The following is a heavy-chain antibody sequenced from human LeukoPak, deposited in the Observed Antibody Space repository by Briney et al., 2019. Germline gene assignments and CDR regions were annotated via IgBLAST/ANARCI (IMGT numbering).Heavy chain of an antibody. D-gene: IGHD2/OR15-2a*01. CDR2: FGHQDGET. CDR3: ATGAIVFDY. Sequence: ASVKVSCKVSGATLSKISIDWVRQAPGKGLEWMGTFGHQDGETIHAQSFQGRFNMTVDTATDTAYMEMSSLISEDTAMYYCATGAIVFDYWGQGTLVTVSS. J-gene: IGHJ4*02. V-gene: IGHV1-24*01. CDR1: GATLSKIS.